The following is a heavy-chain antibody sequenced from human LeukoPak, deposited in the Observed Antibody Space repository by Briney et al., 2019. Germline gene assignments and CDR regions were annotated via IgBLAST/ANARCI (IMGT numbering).Heavy chain of an antibody. CDR1: GYTFTSYA. D-gene: IGHD3-10*01. V-gene: IGHV1-8*01. J-gene: IGHJ4*02. CDR3: ARGPGVRGVINNY. Sequence: RGASVKGSCKASGYTFTSYAINWVRQATGQGLEWMGWMNLNSGNTGYAPKFQGRVTMTRNTSISTAYMELSSLRSEDTAVYYCARGPGVRGVINNYWGQGTLVTVSS. CDR2: MNLNSGNT.